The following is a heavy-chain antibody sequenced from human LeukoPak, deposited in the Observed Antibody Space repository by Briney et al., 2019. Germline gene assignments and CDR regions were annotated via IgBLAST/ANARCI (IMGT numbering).Heavy chain of an antibody. D-gene: IGHD1-26*01. CDR1: GGSISSGDYY. V-gene: IGHV4-30-4*01. CDR2: IYYSGST. Sequence: SETLSLTCTVSGGSISSGDYYWSWIRQPPGTGLEWIGYIYYSGSTYYNPSPKSRVTISVDTSKNQFSLKLSSVTAADTAVYYCARAPVRYSGSYDFDFDYWGQGTLVTVSS. CDR3: ARAPVRYSGSYDFDFDY. J-gene: IGHJ4*02.